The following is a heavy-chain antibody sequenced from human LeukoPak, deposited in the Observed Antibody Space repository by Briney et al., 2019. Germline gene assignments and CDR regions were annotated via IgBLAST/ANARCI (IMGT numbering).Heavy chain of an antibody. CDR2: IYHSGST. J-gene: IGHJ6*02. CDR3: ARDKYYYDSSGYYPPYYGMDV. V-gene: IGHV4-34*01. D-gene: IGHD3-22*01. CDR1: GGSFSGYY. Sequence: PSETLSLTCAVYGGSFSGYYWSWIRQPPGKGLEWIGEIYHSGSTNYNPSLKSRVTISVDKSKNQFSLKLSSVTAADTAVYYCARDKYYYDSSGYYPPYYGMDVWGQGTTVTVSS.